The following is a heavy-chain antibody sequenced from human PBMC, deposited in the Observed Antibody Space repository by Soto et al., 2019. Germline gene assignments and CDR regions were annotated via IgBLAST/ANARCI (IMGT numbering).Heavy chain of an antibody. CDR1: GGSISSYY. CDR2: IYYSGST. Sequence: TLSLTCTVSGGSISSYYWSWIRQPPGKGLEWIGYIYYSGSTNYNPSLKSRVTISVDTSKNQFSLKLSSVTAADTAVYYCARSEGQWLPPGYWGQGTLVTVSS. J-gene: IGHJ4*02. CDR3: ARSEGQWLPPGY. V-gene: IGHV4-59*01. D-gene: IGHD6-19*01.